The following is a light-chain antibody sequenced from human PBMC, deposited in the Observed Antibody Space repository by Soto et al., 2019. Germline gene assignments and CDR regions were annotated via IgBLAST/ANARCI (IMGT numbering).Light chain of an antibody. CDR1: SSDVGGYKY. Sequence: QSALTQPASVSGSPGQSITISCTGTSSDVGGYKYVSWHQQHPGKAPKLMIYEVSNRPSGVSNRFSGFKSGNTASLTISGLQAEDEADYYCSSYTSSSTVVFGGGTKVTVL. V-gene: IGLV2-14*01. CDR3: SSYTSSSTVV. J-gene: IGLJ2*01. CDR2: EVS.